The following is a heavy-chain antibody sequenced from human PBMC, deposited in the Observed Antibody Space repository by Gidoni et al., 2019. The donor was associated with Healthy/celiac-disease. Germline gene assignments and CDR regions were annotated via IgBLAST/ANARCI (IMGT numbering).Heavy chain of an antibody. D-gene: IGHD6-13*01. J-gene: IGHJ6*02. CDR2: ISYDGSNK. CDR1: GFTFSSYG. CDR3: AKVGAAAGSYYYYYGMDV. V-gene: IGHV3-30*18. Sequence: QVQLVESVGGVVQPGRSLRLSCAASGFTFSSYGMHWVRQAPGKGLEWVAVISYDGSNKYYADSVKGRFTISRDNSKNTLYLQMNSLRAEDTAVYYCAKVGAAAGSYYYYYGMDVWGQGTTVTVSS.